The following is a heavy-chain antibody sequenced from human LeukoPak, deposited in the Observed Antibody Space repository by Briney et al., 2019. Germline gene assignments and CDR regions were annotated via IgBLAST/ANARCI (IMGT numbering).Heavy chain of an antibody. V-gene: IGHV4-39*01. J-gene: IGHJ4*02. D-gene: IGHD6-13*01. CDR2: IYYSGTT. CDR3: ASWTAAGDY. CDR1: GGSISSSSYY. Sequence: PSETLSLTCTVSGGSISSSSYYWGWFRQPPGKGLEWIGTIYYSGTTYYIPSLKSRVTISVDTSKKQFSVRLSSVTAADTAVYYCASWTAAGDYWGQGTLVTVSS.